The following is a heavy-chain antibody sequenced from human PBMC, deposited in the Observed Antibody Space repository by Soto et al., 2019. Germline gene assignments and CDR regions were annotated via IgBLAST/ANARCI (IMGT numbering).Heavy chain of an antibody. V-gene: IGHV4-39*01. J-gene: IGHJ4*02. CDR3: ERQIYDSSGYYYAY. Sequence: QMQLQESGPGLVKPSETLSLTCTVSGGSISSSSYYWGWIRQPPGQGLEWLGTIYSLGNTYYNPSLKSRVTISVEKSKSRLFLKLSSVTAPDTAVYYCERQIYDSSGYYYAYWGQGTLVTVSS. CDR1: GGSISSSSYY. D-gene: IGHD3-22*01. CDR2: IYSLGNT.